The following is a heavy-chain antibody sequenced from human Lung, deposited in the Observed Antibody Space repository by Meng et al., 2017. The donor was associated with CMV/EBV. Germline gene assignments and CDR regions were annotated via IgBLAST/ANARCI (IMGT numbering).Heavy chain of an antibody. J-gene: IGHJ4*02. CDR3: AKVGAYYDFWSFDY. Sequence: SGVTFSSYAMGWGRQARGKGLEWVSAISGSGGSTYYEDSVKGRFNISRDNSKNTLYLQMNSLRAEDTAVYYCAKVGAYYDFWSFDYWGQGTLVTVSS. CDR2: ISGSGGST. V-gene: IGHV3-23*01. D-gene: IGHD3-3*01. CDR1: GVTFSSYA.